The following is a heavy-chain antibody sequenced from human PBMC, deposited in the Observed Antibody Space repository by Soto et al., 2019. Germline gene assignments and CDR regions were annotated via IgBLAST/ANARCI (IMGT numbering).Heavy chain of an antibody. V-gene: IGHV4-31*03. Sequence: SPTTSQKYSGSGASIRRFGSYVSGLLHPPGKGLDVMGYIYYSGSTYYHPSLKSRVTISVDTSKNQFSLKLSSVTAADTAVYYCARDLGLTISPPGPHWVDPRGLETMLTIS. D-gene: IGHD3-3*01. CDR1: GASIRRFGSY. CDR3: ARDLGLTISPPGPHWVDP. CDR2: IYYSGST. J-gene: IGHJ5*02.